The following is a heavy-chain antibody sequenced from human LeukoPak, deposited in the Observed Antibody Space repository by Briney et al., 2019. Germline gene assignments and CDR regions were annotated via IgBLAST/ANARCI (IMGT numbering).Heavy chain of an antibody. J-gene: IGHJ3*02. CDR1: GYTFPGCY. V-gene: IGHV1-2*02. CDR2: TKPNSRGT. D-gene: IGHD6-19*01. CDR3: ARRRIAVAAFDI. Sequence: SVEVPCKACGYTFPGCYLLWVRPAPAREREGMGETKPNSRGTNYAQKFQGRVTMTRDTSISTACTELSRLRSDDTAVYYCARRRIAVAAFDIWGQGTMVTVSS.